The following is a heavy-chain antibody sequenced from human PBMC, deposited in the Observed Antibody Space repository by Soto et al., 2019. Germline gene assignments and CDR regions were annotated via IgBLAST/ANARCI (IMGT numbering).Heavy chain of an antibody. CDR2: INPNSGGT. D-gene: IGHD6-19*01. CDR3: ARTWELSLNSRGVGH. Sequence: ASVKVSCKASGYTFTGYYMHWVRQAPGQGLEWMGWINPNSGGTNYAQKFQGTVTMTRDTSISTAYMELSRLRSDDTAVYYCARTWELSLNSRGVGHWGEGTLAHVSS. CDR1: GYTFTGYY. V-gene: IGHV1-2*02. J-gene: IGHJ4*02.